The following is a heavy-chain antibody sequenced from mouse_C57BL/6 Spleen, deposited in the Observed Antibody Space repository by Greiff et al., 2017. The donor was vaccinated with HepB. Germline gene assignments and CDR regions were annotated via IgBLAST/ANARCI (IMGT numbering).Heavy chain of an antibody. D-gene: IGHD2-4*01. Sequence: QVQLQQSGAELARPGASVKLSCKASGYTFTSYGISWVKQRTGQGLEWIGEIYPRSGNTYYNEKFKGKATLTADKSSSTAYMELRSLTSEGSAVYFCARERDYQFSYYYAMDYWGQGTSVTVSS. CDR2: IYPRSGNT. V-gene: IGHV1-81*01. J-gene: IGHJ4*01. CDR3: ARERDYQFSYYYAMDY. CDR1: GYTFTSYG.